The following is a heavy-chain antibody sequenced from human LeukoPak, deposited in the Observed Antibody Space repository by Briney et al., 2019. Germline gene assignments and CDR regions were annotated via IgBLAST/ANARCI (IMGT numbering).Heavy chain of an antibody. CDR3: ANGGGYGFDY. D-gene: IGHD5-12*01. J-gene: IGHJ4*02. Sequence: GGSLRLSCAASGFTFSSYAMSWVRQAPGKGLEWVSAISGSGGSTYCADSVKGRFTIPRDNSKNTLYLQMNSLRAEDTAVYYCANGGGYGFDYWGQGTLVTVSS. V-gene: IGHV3-23*01. CDR1: GFTFSSYA. CDR2: ISGSGGST.